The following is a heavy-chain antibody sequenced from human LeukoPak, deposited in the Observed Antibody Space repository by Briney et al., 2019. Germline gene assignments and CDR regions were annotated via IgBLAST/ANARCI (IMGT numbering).Heavy chain of an antibody. CDR1: GGSISDYY. J-gene: IGHJ4*02. Sequence: PSETLSLTCTVSGGSISDYYWSWIRQPPGKGLEWLAYISHSGSTNYNPSLKSRVTMSVDTSKNQFSLKLSSVTAADTAVYYCARHSGSSPHYFDYWGQGSLVTVSS. D-gene: IGHD1-26*01. V-gene: IGHV4-59*08. CDR2: ISHSGST. CDR3: ARHSGSSPHYFDY.